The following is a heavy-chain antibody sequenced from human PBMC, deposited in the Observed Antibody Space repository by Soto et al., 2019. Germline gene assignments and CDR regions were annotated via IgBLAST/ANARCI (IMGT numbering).Heavy chain of an antibody. Sequence: EVQLLESGGGLVQPGGSVRLSCAASGFTFSSYGMSWVRQAPGKGLEWVSGISGSGGSKYYADSVKGRLTIYRDHPKNTHYRQKNNLRAEDTAVYYCAKEGRYSSSRGYFDYWGQGTLVTVSS. CDR1: GFTFSSYG. J-gene: IGHJ4*02. CDR3: AKEGRYSSSRGYFDY. CDR2: ISGSGGSK. D-gene: IGHD6-13*01. V-gene: IGHV3-23*01.